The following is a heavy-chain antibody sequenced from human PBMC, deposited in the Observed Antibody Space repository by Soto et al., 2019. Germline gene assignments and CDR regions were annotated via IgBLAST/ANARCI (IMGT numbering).Heavy chain of an antibody. Sequence: QVQLVESGGGVVQPGRSLRLSCAASGFTFSSYGMHWVRQAPGKGLECVAVISYDGSNKYYADSVKGRFTISRDNSKNTLCLQMSSLRAGDTAVSYCANAGYCSRSSCSGYFDYWGQGTLVTVSS. CDR3: ANAGYCSRSSCSGYFDY. D-gene: IGHD2-2*01. CDR1: GFTFSSYG. V-gene: IGHV3-30*18. CDR2: ISYDGSNK. J-gene: IGHJ4*02.